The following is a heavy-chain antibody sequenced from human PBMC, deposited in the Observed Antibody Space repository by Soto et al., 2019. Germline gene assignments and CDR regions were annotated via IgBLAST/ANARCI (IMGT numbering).Heavy chain of an antibody. CDR1: GYSFTSYW. V-gene: IGHV5-51*01. CDR2: IYPGDSDT. CDR3: ARHGKLPSMANCCDS. D-gene: IGHD1-1*01. Sequence: PGESLKISCKGSGYSFTSYWIAWVRQMPGKGLECMGSIYPGDSDTRYSPSFQGQVTISVDKSINTAYLQWSSLRASDTAIYYCARHGKLPSMANCCDSWGQGTLVTVSS. J-gene: IGHJ4*02.